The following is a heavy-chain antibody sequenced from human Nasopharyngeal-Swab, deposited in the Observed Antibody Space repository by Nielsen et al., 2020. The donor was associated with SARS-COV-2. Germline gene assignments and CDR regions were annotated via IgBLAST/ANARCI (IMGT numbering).Heavy chain of an antibody. CDR1: GFTVNSNF. V-gene: IGHV3-66*02. J-gene: IGHJ4*02. CDR2: IYSSGGT. CDR3: ASAVNSGDLDY. Sequence: GGSLRLSCAASGFTVNSNFMTWVRQAPGKGLEWVSLIYSSGGTHYADSVKGRFTISRDNSNNTLYLQMNSLRPDDTAVYYCASAVNSGDLDYWGQGTLVTVSS. D-gene: IGHD4-23*01.